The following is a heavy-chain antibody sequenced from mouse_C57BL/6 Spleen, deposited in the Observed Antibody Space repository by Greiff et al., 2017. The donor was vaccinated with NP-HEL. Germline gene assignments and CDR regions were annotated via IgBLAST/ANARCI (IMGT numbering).Heavy chain of an antibody. Sequence: EVKLQESGGGLVKPGGSLKLSCAASGFTFSSYAMSWVRQTPEKRLEWVATISDGGSYTYYPDNVKGRFTISRDNAKNNLYLQMSHLKSEDTAMYYCARGPMITTDYYAMDYWGQGTSVTVSS. CDR3: ARGPMITTDYYAMDY. J-gene: IGHJ4*01. CDR1: GFTFSSYA. CDR2: ISDGGSYT. D-gene: IGHD2-4*01. V-gene: IGHV5-4*03.